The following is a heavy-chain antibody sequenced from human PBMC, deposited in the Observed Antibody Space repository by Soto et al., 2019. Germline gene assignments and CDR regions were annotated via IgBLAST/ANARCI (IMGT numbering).Heavy chain of an antibody. CDR1: GYTFSSYY. Sequence: QVQLVQSGAEVKKPGASVKVSCKASGYTFSSYYMHWVRQAPGQGYEWMGIINPSGGGTTYAQKFQGRVTMTRDTPTSTVYMELSSLRSEDTAVYYCARYDYNGYYFDYWGQGTLVTVSS. V-gene: IGHV1-46*01. J-gene: IGHJ4*02. CDR2: INPSGGGT. D-gene: IGHD4-4*01. CDR3: ARYDYNGYYFDY.